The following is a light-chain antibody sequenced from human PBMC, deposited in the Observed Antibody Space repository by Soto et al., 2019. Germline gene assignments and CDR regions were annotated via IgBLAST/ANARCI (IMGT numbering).Light chain of an antibody. J-gene: IGLJ3*02. V-gene: IGLV2-14*01. CDR2: EVS. Sequence: QSALTQPASVSGSPGQSITISCTGTSSDVGGYNYVSWYQQHPGKAPKLKIYEVSNRPSGVSDRFSGSKSGTTASLAISGLQAEDEADYYCSSFTSINTGVFGGGTKLTVL. CDR3: SSFTSINTGV. CDR1: SSDVGGYNY.